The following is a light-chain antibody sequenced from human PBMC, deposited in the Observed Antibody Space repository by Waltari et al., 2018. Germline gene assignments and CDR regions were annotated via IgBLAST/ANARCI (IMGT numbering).Light chain of an antibody. V-gene: IGKV4-1*01. CDR2: WAS. CDR1: QSVLYSCNDKNY. CDR3: QQYYSKRT. Sequence: DIVMTQSPDSLAGSLGERATINCKSSQSVLYSCNDKNYLAWYQQKPGQPPKLPIYWASTRQSGVPDRFSGSGSGTDFTLTISSLQAEDVAVDYCQQYYSKRTFGQGTKVEI. J-gene: IGKJ1*01.